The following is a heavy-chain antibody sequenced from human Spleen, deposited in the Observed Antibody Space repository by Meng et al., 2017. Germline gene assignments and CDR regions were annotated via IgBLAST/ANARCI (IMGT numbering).Heavy chain of an antibody. CDR3: VRSSAWVRTGFDP. J-gene: IGHJ5*02. CDR2: IGHSGFT. Sequence: QLQLQESGPGLVMPSETLSLTCTVSGGSISSSGYYWGWIRQPPGKGLEWIGSIGHSGFTYYTPSLKSRVTVSIVTSRNQFSLWLTSVTAADTAVYYCVRSSAWVRTGFDPWGQGTLVTVSS. CDR1: GGSISSSGYY. V-gene: IGHV4-39*01. D-gene: IGHD6-19*01.